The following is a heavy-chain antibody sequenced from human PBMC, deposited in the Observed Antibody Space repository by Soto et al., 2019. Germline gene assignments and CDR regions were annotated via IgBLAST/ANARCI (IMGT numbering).Heavy chain of an antibody. D-gene: IGHD4-17*01. CDR1: GGTFSSCA. V-gene: IGHV1-69*11. J-gene: IGHJ4*02. CDR3: AFHYSDYS. Sequence: QVQLVQSGAEVKKPGSSVKVSCKASGGTFSSCAISCVRQAPGQGLEWMGGNIPILGTANYAEKFQAIVRITAEVSTSKAYMELSSLRSEDTAVYYCAFHYSDYSWGQGTLVTVSS. CDR2: NIPILGTA.